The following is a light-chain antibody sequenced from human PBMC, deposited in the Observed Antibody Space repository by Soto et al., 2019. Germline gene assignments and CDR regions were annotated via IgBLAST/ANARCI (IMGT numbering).Light chain of an antibody. V-gene: IGLV1-44*01. Sequence: QSVLTQPPSASGTPGQRVTISCSGSSSNIGSNTVSWYQQVPGTAPKLLIYSNNQRPSGVPDRCSGSKSGTLASLAISGLQSEDEADYYCAAWDDNLNGVVFGGGTKLTVL. CDR2: SNN. CDR3: AAWDDNLNGVV. CDR1: SSNIGSNT. J-gene: IGLJ2*01.